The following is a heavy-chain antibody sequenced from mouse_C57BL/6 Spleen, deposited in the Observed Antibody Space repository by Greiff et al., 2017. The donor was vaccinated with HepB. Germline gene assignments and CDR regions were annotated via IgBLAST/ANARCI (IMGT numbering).Heavy chain of an antibody. CDR2: IHPNSGST. CDR1: GYTFTSYW. D-gene: IGHD1-1*02. CDR3: ARIRDYGTDYAMDY. J-gene: IGHJ4*01. V-gene: IGHV1-64*01. Sequence: VKLQESGAELVKPGASVKLSCKASGYTFTSYWMHWVKQRPGQGLEWIGMIHPNSGSTNYNEKFKSKATLTVDKSSSTAYMQLSSLTSEDSAVYYCARIRDYGTDYAMDYWGQGTSVTVSS.